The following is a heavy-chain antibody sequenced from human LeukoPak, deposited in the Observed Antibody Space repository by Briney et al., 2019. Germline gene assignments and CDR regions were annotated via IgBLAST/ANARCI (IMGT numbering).Heavy chain of an antibody. J-gene: IGHJ5*02. CDR2: ISAYNGNT. CDR1: GYTFNSYG. Sequence: EASVEVSCKASGYTFNSYGISWVRQAPGQGLEWMGWISAYNGNTNYAQNLQGRVTMTTDTSTSTAYMELRSLRSDDTAVYPCATVIYCSGGSCFWRHWFDPWGQGTLVTVSS. D-gene: IGHD2-15*01. CDR3: ATVIYCSGGSCFWRHWFDP. V-gene: IGHV1-18*01.